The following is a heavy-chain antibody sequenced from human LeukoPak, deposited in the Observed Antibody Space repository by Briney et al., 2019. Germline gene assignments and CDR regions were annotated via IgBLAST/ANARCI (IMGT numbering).Heavy chain of an antibody. Sequence: GGSLRLSCAASGFTFSSYGMHWVRQAPGKGLEWVAVISYDGSNKYYADSVKGRFTISRDNSKNTLYLQMNSLRAEDTAVYYCAKASLITMVRGVITQDAFDIWGQGTMVTVSS. CDR3: AKASLITMVRGVITQDAFDI. D-gene: IGHD3-10*01. V-gene: IGHV3-30*18. CDR2: ISYDGSNK. J-gene: IGHJ3*02. CDR1: GFTFSSYG.